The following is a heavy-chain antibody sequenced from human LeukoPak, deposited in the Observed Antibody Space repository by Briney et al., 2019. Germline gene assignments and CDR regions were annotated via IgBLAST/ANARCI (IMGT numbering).Heavy chain of an antibody. Sequence: GASVKVTCKTSGYTFTGSYVQGVRQAPARELEWMGWINPNSGDTNYAHKFQARVTMTTFTSISTAYMELTSLRADDTAIYYCARVPYSTSFDYWGLGTLVTVSS. V-gene: IGHV1-2*02. D-gene: IGHD6-13*01. CDR2: INPNSGDT. J-gene: IGHJ4*02. CDR3: ARVPYSTSFDY. CDR1: GYTFTGSY.